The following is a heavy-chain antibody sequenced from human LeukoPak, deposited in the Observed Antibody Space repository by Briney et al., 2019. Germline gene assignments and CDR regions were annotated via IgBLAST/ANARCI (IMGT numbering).Heavy chain of an antibody. CDR2: ISSSSSYI. CDR1: GFTFSSYS. D-gene: IGHD3-3*01. J-gene: IGHJ3*02. Sequence: PGGSLRLSCAASGFTFSSYSMNWVRQAPGKGLEWVSSISSSSSYIYYADSVKGRFTISRDNAKNSLYLQMNSLRAEDTAAYYCARDGAWAIFGVVSRNDAFDIWGQGTMVTVSS. CDR3: ARDGAWAIFGVVSRNDAFDI. V-gene: IGHV3-21*01.